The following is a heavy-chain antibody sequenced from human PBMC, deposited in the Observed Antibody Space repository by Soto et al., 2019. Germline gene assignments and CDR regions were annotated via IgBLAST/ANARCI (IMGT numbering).Heavy chain of an antibody. J-gene: IGHJ4*02. CDR1: RYSFTSYW. CDR2: IYPGDSDI. V-gene: IGHV5-51*01. D-gene: IGHD3-22*01. Sequence: GESLKISCKGSRYSFTSYWIGWVRQMPGKGLEWMGIIYPGDSDIRYSPFFQGQVTISADKSISTAYLQWSSLKASDTAMYYCARQSYYYDSSGYLEGPYYFDYWGQGTLVTVSS. CDR3: ARQSYYYDSSGYLEGPYYFDY.